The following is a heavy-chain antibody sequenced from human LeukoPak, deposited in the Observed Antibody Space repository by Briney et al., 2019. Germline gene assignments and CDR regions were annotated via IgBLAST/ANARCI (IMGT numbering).Heavy chain of an antibody. J-gene: IGHJ4*02. D-gene: IGHD3-3*01. Sequence: ASVKVSCKASGYTFTDYHIHWVRQAPGQGLEWMGWINPNSGGTNHVQKLQGRVTMTRDTSISTAYMELSRLTSDDTAVYYCARDIRPRVESFDYWGQGTLVTVSS. CDR3: ARDIRPRVESFDY. V-gene: IGHV1-2*02. CDR1: GYTFTDYH. CDR2: INPNSGGT.